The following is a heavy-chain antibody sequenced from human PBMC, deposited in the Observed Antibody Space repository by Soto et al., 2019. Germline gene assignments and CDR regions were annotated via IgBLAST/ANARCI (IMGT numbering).Heavy chain of an antibody. V-gene: IGHV1-69*13. CDR1: GGTFSSYA. Sequence: SVNVSCKASGGTFSSYAISWVRQAPGQGLEWMGGIIPIFGTANYAQKFQGRVTITADESTSTAHMELSSLRSEDTAVYYCARDLVYYGSGIDYWGQGTLVTVSS. CDR2: IIPIFGTA. D-gene: IGHD3-10*01. CDR3: ARDLVYYGSGIDY. J-gene: IGHJ4*02.